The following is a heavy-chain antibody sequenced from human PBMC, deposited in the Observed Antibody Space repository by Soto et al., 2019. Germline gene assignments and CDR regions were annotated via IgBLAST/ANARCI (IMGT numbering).Heavy chain of an antibody. CDR3: ARDRGGPPLRYYYGMDV. CDR2: IGYDGSNK. Sequence: QVQLVESGGGVVQPGRSLRLSCAASGFTLSSYGMHWVRQAPGKGLEWVAVIGYDGSNKYYADSVKGRFTISRDNSKNTLYLQMNSLRAEDTAVYYCARDRGGPPLRYYYGMDVWGQGTTVTVSS. CDR1: GFTLSSYG. D-gene: IGHD2-15*01. J-gene: IGHJ6*02. V-gene: IGHV3-33*01.